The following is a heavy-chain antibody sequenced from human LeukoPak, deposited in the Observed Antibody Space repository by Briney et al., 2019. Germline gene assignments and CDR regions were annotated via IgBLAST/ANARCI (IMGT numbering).Heavy chain of an antibody. Sequence: SETLSLTCTVSGGSISSNSYYWGWIRQPPGKGLEWIGSIYYSGSTYYNPSLKSRVTISVDTSKNQFSLKLSSVTAADTAVYYCARTGRYFGAYYFDYWGQGTLVTVSS. D-gene: IGHD3-9*01. CDR1: GGSISSNSYY. CDR3: ARTGRYFGAYYFDY. V-gene: IGHV4-39*01. CDR2: IYYSGST. J-gene: IGHJ4*02.